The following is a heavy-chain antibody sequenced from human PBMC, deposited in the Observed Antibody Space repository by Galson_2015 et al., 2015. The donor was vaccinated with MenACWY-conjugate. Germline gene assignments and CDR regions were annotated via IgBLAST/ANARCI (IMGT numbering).Heavy chain of an antibody. CDR1: GFSFSAYS. J-gene: IGHJ6*02. D-gene: IGHD1-26*01. V-gene: IGHV3-48*02. Sequence: SLRLSCAASGFSFSAYSVNWVRQAPGKGLEWVSYISSRSSTIYYADSVKGRFTISRDNAKNSLYLQMNSLRDEDTAVYYCARAANPYSGSFGGWYYGMDVRGQGTTVTVSS. CDR3: ARAANPYSGSFGGWYYGMDV. CDR2: ISSRSSTI.